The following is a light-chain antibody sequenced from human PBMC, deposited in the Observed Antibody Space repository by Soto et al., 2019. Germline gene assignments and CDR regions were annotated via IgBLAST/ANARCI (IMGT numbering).Light chain of an antibody. V-gene: IGKV3D-20*02. J-gene: IGKJ5*01. Sequence: EIVLTQSPGPLSLSPGERATLSCRASQSVSSSYLAWYQQKPGQAPRLLIYGASSRATGIPDRFSGSGSGTDLTLTISRLEPEDFAVYYCQQRSNWPPITFGQVTRL. CDR1: QSVSSSY. CDR2: GAS. CDR3: QQRSNWPPIT.